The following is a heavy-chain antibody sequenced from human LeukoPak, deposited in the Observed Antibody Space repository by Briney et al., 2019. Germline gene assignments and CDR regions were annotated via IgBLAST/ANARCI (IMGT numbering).Heavy chain of an antibody. Sequence: GGSLTLSCEASGFTVSTNYMNRVRQAPGKGLEWVSILYSGGTTYYAESVKGRFTVTRDNSKNILYLHIDNLRVEDTAVYYCARVGDHYHWYLDLWGRGARVTASS. V-gene: IGHV3-53*01. CDR3: ARVGDHYHWYLDL. J-gene: IGHJ2*01. CDR2: LYSGGTT. CDR1: GFTVSTNY. D-gene: IGHD3-10*01.